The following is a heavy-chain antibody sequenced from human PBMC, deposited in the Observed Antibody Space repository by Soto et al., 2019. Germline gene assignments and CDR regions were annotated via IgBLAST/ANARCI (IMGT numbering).Heavy chain of an antibody. J-gene: IGHJ4*02. CDR1: GGSISSYY. CDR3: ARMGDYYDSRGLYY. D-gene: IGHD3-22*01. Sequence: QVQLQESGPGLLKPSETLSLTCTVSGGSISSYYWSWIRKPPGKGLEWIGYIYYSGSTNYNPSLKSRVTISVDTSKNQFSLKLSSVTAADTAVYYCARMGDYYDSRGLYYWGQVILVTVSS. CDR2: IYYSGST. V-gene: IGHV4-59*01.